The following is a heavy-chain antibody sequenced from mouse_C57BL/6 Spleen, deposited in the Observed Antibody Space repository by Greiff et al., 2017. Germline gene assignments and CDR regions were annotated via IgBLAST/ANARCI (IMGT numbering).Heavy chain of an antibody. V-gene: IGHV1-42*01. CDR2: INPSTGGT. CDR3: ARDAWFAY. CDR1: GYSFTGYY. J-gene: IGHJ3*01. Sequence: EVQVVESGPELVKPGASVKISCKASGYSFTGYYMNWVKQSPEKSLEWIGEINPSTGGTTYNQKFKAKATLTVDKSSSTAYMQLKSLTSEDSAVYYCARDAWFAYWGQGTLVTVSA.